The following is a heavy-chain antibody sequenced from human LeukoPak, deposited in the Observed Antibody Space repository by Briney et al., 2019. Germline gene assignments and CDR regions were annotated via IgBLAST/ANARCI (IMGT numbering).Heavy chain of an antibody. CDR2: VYYSGRT. J-gene: IGHJ4*02. V-gene: IGHV4-59*12. D-gene: IGHD2/OR15-2a*01. CDR3: VRLGNREFDS. Sequence: SETLSLTCTVSGGSISGYYWSWIRQPPGRGPELIGYVYYSGRTTYNPSLKSRVTISVDTSKNQFSLKLTSVTAADTAVYYCVRLGNREFDSWGQGTLVTVSS. CDR1: GGSISGYY.